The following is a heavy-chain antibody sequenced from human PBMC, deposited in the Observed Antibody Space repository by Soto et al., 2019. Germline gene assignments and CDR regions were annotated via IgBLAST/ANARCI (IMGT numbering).Heavy chain of an antibody. CDR1: GGTFSSYA. Sequence: ASVKVSCKASGGTFSSYAISWVRQAPGQGLEWMGGIIPIFGTANYAQKFQGRVTITADESTSTAYMELSSLRSEDTAVYYCARDQDIVVVPAADIRYYYGMDVWGQGTTVTVSS. CDR3: ARDQDIVVVPAADIRYYYGMDV. V-gene: IGHV1-69*13. J-gene: IGHJ6*02. CDR2: IIPIFGTA. D-gene: IGHD2-2*01.